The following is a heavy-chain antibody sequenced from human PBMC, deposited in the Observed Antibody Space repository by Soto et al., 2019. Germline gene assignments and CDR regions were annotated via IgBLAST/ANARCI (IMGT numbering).Heavy chain of an antibody. CDR2: ISYDGSNK. D-gene: IGHD6-13*01. CDR3: ARDSSWYTIGPLYYFDY. Sequence: GGSLRLSCAASGFTFSSYAMHWVRQAPGKGLEWVAVISYDGSNKYYADSVKGRFTISRDNSKNTLYLQMNSLRAEDTAVYYCARDSSWYTIGPLYYFDYWGQGTLVTVSS. J-gene: IGHJ4*02. CDR1: GFTFSSYA. V-gene: IGHV3-30-3*01.